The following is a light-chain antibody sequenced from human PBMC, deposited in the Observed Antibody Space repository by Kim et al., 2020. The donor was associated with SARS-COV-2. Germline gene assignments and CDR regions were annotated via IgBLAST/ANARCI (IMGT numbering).Light chain of an antibody. J-gene: IGKJ1*01. CDR3: QQYYSTPWT. Sequence: DIVMTQSPDSLAVSLGERATIYCKSSQTILYTSNNNDCLAWYQQKPGQPPKLLFYWASTRESGVPDRFSGSGSGTDFTLTISSLQAEDVAVYYCQQYYSTPWTFGQGTKVDIK. V-gene: IGKV4-1*01. CDR2: WAS. CDR1: QTILYTSNNNDC.